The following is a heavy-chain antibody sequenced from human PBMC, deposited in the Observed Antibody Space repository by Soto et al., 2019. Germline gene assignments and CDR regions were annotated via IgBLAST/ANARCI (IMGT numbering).Heavy chain of an antibody. D-gene: IGHD3-10*01. CDR3: ARDPADYGSGSFPFDY. CDR2: IWYDGSNK. J-gene: IGHJ4*02. V-gene: IGHV3-33*08. Sequence: GGSLRLSCVGSGFTFSSYVMHWVRQAPGKGLEWVAVIWYDGSNKYYADSVKGRFTISRDNSKNTLYLQMNSLRAEDTAVYYCARDPADYGSGSFPFDYWGQGTLVTVSS. CDR1: GFTFSSYV.